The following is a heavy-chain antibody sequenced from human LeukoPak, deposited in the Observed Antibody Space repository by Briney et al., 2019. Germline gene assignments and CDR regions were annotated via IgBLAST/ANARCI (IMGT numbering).Heavy chain of an antibody. D-gene: IGHD1-26*01. J-gene: IGHJ4*02. V-gene: IGHV3-13*01. CDR1: GFTFSSYD. CDR3: ARSGSFSYFDY. CDR2: IGTAGDT. Sequence: GGSLRLSCAASGFTFSSYDMRWVRQATGKGLEWVSAIGTAGDTYYPGSVKDRFTISRENANNSFYLQMNSLRAGDTAVYYCARSGSFSYFDYWGQGTLVTVSS.